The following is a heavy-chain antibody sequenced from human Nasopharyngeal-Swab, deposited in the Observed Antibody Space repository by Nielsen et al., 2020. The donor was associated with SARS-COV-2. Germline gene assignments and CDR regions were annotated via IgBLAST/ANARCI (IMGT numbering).Heavy chain of an antibody. V-gene: IGHV4-34*01. Sequence: SETLSLTCAVYGGSFSGYYWSRIRQPPGKGLEWIGEINHSGSTNYNPSLKSRVTISVHTSKNQFSLKLSSVTAAETAVYYCARGSYCSSTSCYWDYWGQGTLVTVSS. CDR3: ARGSYCSSTSCYWDY. CDR1: GGSFSGYY. CDR2: INHSGST. D-gene: IGHD2-2*01. J-gene: IGHJ4*02.